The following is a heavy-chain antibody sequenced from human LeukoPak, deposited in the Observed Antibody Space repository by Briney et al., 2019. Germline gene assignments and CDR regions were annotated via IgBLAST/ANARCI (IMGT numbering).Heavy chain of an antibody. J-gene: IGHJ4*02. V-gene: IGHV3-11*01. CDR2: ISSSGSTI. Sequence: GGSLRLSCAASGFTFSDYYMSWIRQAPGKGLEWVSYISSSGSTIYYAGSVKGRFTISRDNAKNSLYLQMNSLRAEDTAVYYCARYFYDFWSGYPGPFDYWGQGTLVTVSS. CDR1: GFTFSDYY. CDR3: ARYFYDFWSGYPGPFDY. D-gene: IGHD3-3*01.